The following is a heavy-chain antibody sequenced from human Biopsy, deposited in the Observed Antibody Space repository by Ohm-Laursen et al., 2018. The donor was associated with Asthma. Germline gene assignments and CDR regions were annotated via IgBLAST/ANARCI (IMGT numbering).Heavy chain of an antibody. D-gene: IGHD3-10*01. J-gene: IGHJ6*02. Sequence: ATVKLSCKPSGYTFNSAGITWVRQAPGQGLEWMGWISVYNGNTKVAQKLQDRVTMITDTSTSTAYMELRSLRSEDTAVYFCARAVDYSHYYGIDVWGQGTTVTVS. CDR3: ARAVDYSHYYGIDV. CDR2: ISVYNGNT. V-gene: IGHV1-18*01. CDR1: GYTFNSAG.